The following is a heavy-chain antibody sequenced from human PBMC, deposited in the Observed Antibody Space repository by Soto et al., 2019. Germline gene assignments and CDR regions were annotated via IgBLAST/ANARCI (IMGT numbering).Heavy chain of an antibody. CDR1: GGSISSGGYY. Sequence: QVQLQESGPGLVKPSQTLSLTCTVSGGSISSGGYYWSWIRQHPGKGLEWIGYIYYSGSTYYNPSLRSRVTISVDTSKNQFSLKLSSVTAAGTAVYYCARKERQLARGYFDYWGQGTLVTVSS. CDR3: ARKERQLARGYFDY. V-gene: IGHV4-31*03. D-gene: IGHD6-13*01. J-gene: IGHJ4*02. CDR2: IYYSGST.